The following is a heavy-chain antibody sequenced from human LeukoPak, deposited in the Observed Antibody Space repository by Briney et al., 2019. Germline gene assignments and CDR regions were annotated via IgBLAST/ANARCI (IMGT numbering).Heavy chain of an antibody. CDR1: GFTFSSSA. CDR2: ISGSGSGGST. V-gene: IGHV3-23*01. Sequence: GGSLRLSCAASGFTFSSSAMSWVRQAPGKGLEWVSSISGSGSGGSTYYADSVKGRFTISRDNSKNTLYLQMNSLRAEDTAVYYCAKDALQQLVPNYYYYYYMDVWGKGTTVTISS. J-gene: IGHJ6*03. D-gene: IGHD6-13*01. CDR3: AKDALQQLVPNYYYYYYMDV.